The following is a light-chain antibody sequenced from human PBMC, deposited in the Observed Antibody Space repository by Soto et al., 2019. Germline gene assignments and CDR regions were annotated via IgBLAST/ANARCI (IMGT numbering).Light chain of an antibody. CDR1: QTINNW. V-gene: IGKV1-5*01. CDR2: HAS. Sequence: DIQMTQSPSTLSASIGDRVTITCRASQTINNWLAWYQQKPGKAPNLLIYHASKLETRVPSRFSSSAFGTEFTLTISSRQPDDFATYYCQHYNSYPWTFGQGTKAEIK. J-gene: IGKJ1*01. CDR3: QHYNSYPWT.